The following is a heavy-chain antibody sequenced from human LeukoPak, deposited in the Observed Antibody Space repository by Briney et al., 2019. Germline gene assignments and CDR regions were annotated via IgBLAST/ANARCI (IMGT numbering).Heavy chain of an antibody. CDR1: GYIFTDYY. V-gene: IGHV1-2*06. CDR2: VNPNSGGT. D-gene: IGHD4-17*01. J-gene: IGHJ3*02. Sequence: EASVKVSCKASGYIFTDYYIHWVRQAPAQGLEWMGRVNPNSGGTNFAQKFQGRVTMTRDTSISTAYMELSRLRSDDTAVYYCARTWGPDYGDPHDAVDIWGQGTMVTVSS. CDR3: ARTWGPDYGDPHDAVDI.